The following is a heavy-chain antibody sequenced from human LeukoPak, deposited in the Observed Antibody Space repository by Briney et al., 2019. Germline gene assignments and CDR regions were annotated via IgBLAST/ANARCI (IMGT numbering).Heavy chain of an antibody. CDR2: IIPIFGTA. J-gene: IGHJ4*02. Sequence: SVKVSCKASVGTFSRYAISWLRQAPGQALEWMGGIIPIFGTANYAQKLRGRVTITADEATSTAHMELSSLRSEDKAVYYCARGYSDGHYFDYWGQGTLVTVSS. CDR1: VGTFSRYA. CDR3: ARGYSDGHYFDY. D-gene: IGHD5-18*01. V-gene: IGHV1-69*13.